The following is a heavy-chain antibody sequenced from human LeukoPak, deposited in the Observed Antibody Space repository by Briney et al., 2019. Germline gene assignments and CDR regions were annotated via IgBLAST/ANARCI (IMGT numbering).Heavy chain of an antibody. CDR2: IYYSGST. J-gene: IGHJ3*02. V-gene: IGHV4-59*01. D-gene: IGHD2-2*01. CDR3: ARTPIVGAPAAMNAFDI. Sequence: SETLSLTCTVSGGSISSYYWSWIRQPPGKGLEWIGYIYYSGSTNYNPSLKSRVTISVDTSKNQFSLKLSSATAADTAVYYCARTPIVGAPAAMNAFDIWGQGTMVTVSS. CDR1: GGSISSYY.